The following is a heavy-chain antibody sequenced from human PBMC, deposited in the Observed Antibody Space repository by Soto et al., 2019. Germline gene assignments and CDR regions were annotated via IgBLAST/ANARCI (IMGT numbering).Heavy chain of an antibody. J-gene: IGHJ5*02. Sequence: PGGSLRLSCAASGFTFSIYGMHWVRQAPGKGLEWVAVIWYDGSNKYYADSVKGRFTISRDNSTNAMYVQMNSLRAEDTAVYYCARDSRYYDFWSGYYDNWFDPWGQGTLVTVSS. D-gene: IGHD3-3*01. CDR2: IWYDGSNK. CDR3: ARDSRYYDFWSGYYDNWFDP. V-gene: IGHV3-33*01. CDR1: GFTFSIYG.